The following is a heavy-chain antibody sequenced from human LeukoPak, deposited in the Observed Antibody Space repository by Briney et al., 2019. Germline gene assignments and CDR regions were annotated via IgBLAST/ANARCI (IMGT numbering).Heavy chain of an antibody. D-gene: IGHD4-17*01. CDR3: ARVSTVTSHAMDV. V-gene: IGHV3-53*01. CDR1: GXTFRSYG. Sequence: GRSLRLSCAASGXTFRSYGMHWVRQAPGKGLEWLLIIYSGGTTYYADSVKGRCTISRQTSKNSLYLQMSSLRPEDTAVDYCARVSTVTSHAMDVWGQGTTVIVSS. CDR2: IYSGGTT. J-gene: IGHJ6*02.